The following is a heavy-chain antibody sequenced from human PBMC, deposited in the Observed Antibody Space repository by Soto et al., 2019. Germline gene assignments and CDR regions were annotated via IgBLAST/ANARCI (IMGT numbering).Heavy chain of an antibody. D-gene: IGHD6-6*01. Sequence: GGSLRLSCAGSGFIFKNYALNWVRQAPGKGLEWVASITRDGYNKYYADSVKGRFTISRDNSRDTLSLQMTALRTEDSSIYYCTKSSGGSSSVGMDYWGQGTRVTVSS. V-gene: IGHV3-30*04. CDR2: ITRDGYNK. J-gene: IGHJ4*02. CDR3: TKSSGGSSSVGMDY. CDR1: GFIFKNYA.